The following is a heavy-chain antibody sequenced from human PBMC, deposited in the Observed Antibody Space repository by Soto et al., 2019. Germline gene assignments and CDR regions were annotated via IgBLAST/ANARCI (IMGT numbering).Heavy chain of an antibody. CDR3: ARDYMVRGVMRWFDP. V-gene: IGHV4-4*02. J-gene: IGHJ5*02. CDR2: IYHSGST. D-gene: IGHD3-10*01. CDR1: GGSISSSNW. Sequence: QVQLQESGPGLVKPSGTLSLTCAVSGGSISSSNWWSWVRQPPGKGLEWIGEIYHSGSTNYNPSLKNRATISVDKSKNQFSLKLSCVTAADTAVYYCARDYMVRGVMRWFDPWGQGTLVTVSS.